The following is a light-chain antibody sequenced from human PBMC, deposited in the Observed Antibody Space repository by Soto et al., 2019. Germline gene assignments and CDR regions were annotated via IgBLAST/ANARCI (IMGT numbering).Light chain of an antibody. CDR2: GAS. CDR1: QSITSSY. V-gene: IGKV3-20*01. Sequence: EIVLTQSPGTLSLSPGERATLSCRAGQSITSSYLAWYQQKPGQAPRLLIYGASSRATGIPDRFSGSGSGTDFTLTISRLEPEDFAVYYCQQYCNSLELTFGPGTKVEIK. J-gene: IGKJ3*01. CDR3: QQYCNSLELT.